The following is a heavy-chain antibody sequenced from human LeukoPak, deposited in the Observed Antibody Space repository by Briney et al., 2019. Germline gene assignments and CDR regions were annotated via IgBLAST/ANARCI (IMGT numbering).Heavy chain of an antibody. J-gene: IGHJ5*02. Sequence: PGGSLRLSCEASGFTFSRYGMSWVRQAPGKGLEWVSAIRGSGGSTYYVDSVKGRFTISRDNSKNTLYLQMNSLRAEDTAVYYCARGEGYSYGSNWFDPWGQGTLVTVSS. V-gene: IGHV3-23*01. CDR2: IRGSGGST. CDR3: ARGEGYSYGSNWFDP. D-gene: IGHD5-18*01. CDR1: GFTFSRYG.